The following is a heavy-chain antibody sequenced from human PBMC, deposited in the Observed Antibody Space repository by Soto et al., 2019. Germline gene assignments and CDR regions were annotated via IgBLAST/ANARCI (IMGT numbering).Heavy chain of an antibody. D-gene: IGHD1-26*01. J-gene: IGHJ4*02. Sequence: GGSLRLSCAASGFTFSSYAMSWVRKAPGKGLEWVSAISGSGGSTYYADSVKGRFTISRDNSKNTLYLQMNSLRAEDTAVYYCAKDRWELLRPFDYWGQGTLVTVSS. CDR2: ISGSGGST. CDR3: AKDRWELLRPFDY. V-gene: IGHV3-23*01. CDR1: GFTFSSYA.